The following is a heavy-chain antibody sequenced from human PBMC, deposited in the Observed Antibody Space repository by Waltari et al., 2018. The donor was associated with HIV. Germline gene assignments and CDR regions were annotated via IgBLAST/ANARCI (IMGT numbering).Heavy chain of an antibody. Sequence: QVQLVQSGAEVKKPGASVKVSCKASGYTFTGYYMHWVRQAPGQGLEWMGWINPNSGGTNYAQKFQGRVTMTRDTSISTAYMELSRLRSDDTAVYYCATALYSSSSAGSIDYWGQGTTVTVSS. D-gene: IGHD6-6*01. CDR3: ATALYSSSSAGSIDY. J-gene: IGHJ4*03. CDR2: INPNSGGT. CDR1: GYTFTGYY. V-gene: IGHV1-2*02.